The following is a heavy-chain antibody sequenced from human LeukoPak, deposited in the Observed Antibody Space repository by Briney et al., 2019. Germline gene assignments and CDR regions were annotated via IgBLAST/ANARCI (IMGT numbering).Heavy chain of an antibody. D-gene: IGHD3-9*01. CDR1: GGSISSGCYS. J-gene: IGHJ4*02. CDR2: IEHSGST. V-gene: IGHV4-30-2*01. Sequence: SDTLSIIGGAFGGSISSGCYSLNWIRKPTGKDLEWMGDIEHSGSTYYNTSLKSRGTISVDRSKNQFSVKLSSVTAADIFFFKQKTAYEISGFDYWGQGTLVTVSS. CDR3: KTAYEISGFDY.